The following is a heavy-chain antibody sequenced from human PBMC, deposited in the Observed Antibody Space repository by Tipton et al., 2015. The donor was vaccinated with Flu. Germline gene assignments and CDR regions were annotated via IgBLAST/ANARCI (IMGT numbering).Heavy chain of an antibody. CDR3: VRHRATSGWSKFDI. CDR1: GYSFMTYW. V-gene: IGHV5-51*01. D-gene: IGHD6-19*01. J-gene: IGHJ3*02. Sequence: VQLVQSGSEVKKPGESLKISCKGSGYSFMTYWIGWVRQMPGKGLEWMGIFYPGGSDTKYSPSFQGQVTISADKSISTAYLQWSSLKASDTAIYYCVRHRATSGWSKFDIWGQGTMVTVS. CDR2: FYPGGSDT.